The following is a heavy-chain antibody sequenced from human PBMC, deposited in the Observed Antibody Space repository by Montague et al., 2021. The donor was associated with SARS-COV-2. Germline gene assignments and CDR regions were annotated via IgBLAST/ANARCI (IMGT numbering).Heavy chain of an antibody. J-gene: IGHJ6*02. Sequence: CAISGDSVCSNSAIWSWISQSPSTGLEWLGRTYYRSKWYNDYAVSVKSRISINPDTSKNQFSLQLNSVTPDDTAVYYCARLKYGMDVWGQGTTVTVSS. V-gene: IGHV6-1*01. CDR2: TYYRSKWYN. CDR1: GDSVCSNSAI. CDR3: ARLKYGMDV.